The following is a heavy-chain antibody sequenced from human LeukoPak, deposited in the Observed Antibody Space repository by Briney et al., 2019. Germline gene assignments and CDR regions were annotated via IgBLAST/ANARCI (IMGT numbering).Heavy chain of an antibody. CDR3: ARGAKYDSSGYYYPNEYFQH. V-gene: IGHV1-18*01. Sequence: ASVKVSCKASGYTFNSYGISWVRQAPGQGLEWMGWISVYNGNTNYAQKLQGRVTMTTDTSTSTAYMELRSLRSDDTAVYYCARGAKYDSSGYYYPNEYFQHWGQGTLVTVSS. CDR2: ISVYNGNT. J-gene: IGHJ1*01. D-gene: IGHD3-22*01. CDR1: GYTFNSYG.